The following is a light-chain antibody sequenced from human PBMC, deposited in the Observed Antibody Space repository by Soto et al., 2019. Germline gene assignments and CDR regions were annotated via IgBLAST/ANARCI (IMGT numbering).Light chain of an antibody. Sequence: QSMLTQPPSVSGSTGQSVAISCTGTSSDVGSYNRVSWYQQPPGAAPKLMIYEVSNRPSGVPDRFSGSKSGNTAYLTISGLQAEDEADYYCNSYTGSSTYVFGTGTKVTVL. CDR2: EVS. V-gene: IGLV2-18*02. J-gene: IGLJ1*01. CDR1: SSDVGSYNR. CDR3: NSYTGSSTYV.